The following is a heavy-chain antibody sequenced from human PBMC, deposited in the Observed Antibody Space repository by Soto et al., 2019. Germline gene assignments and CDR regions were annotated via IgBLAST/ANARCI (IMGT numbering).Heavy chain of an antibody. J-gene: IGHJ4*02. CDR1: GFTFSRNA. Sequence: QVQLVQSGGGVVQPGRSLRLSCAASGFTFSRNAMYWVRQAPGKGLEWVAVISFDGNVKYYADSVKGRFTISRDNSKNTLYLQMSSLGAEDTALYYCVRDRGRTTGPGTGYFDYWGQGTLVTVSS. CDR3: VRDRGRTTGPGTGYFDY. D-gene: IGHD6-13*01. CDR2: ISFDGNVK. V-gene: IGHV3-30*03.